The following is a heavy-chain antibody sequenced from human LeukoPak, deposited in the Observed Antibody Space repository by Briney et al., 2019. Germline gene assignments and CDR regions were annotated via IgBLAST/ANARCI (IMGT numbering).Heavy chain of an antibody. CDR2: INSKSGST. V-gene: IGHV1-2*02. D-gene: IGHD3-22*01. J-gene: IGHJ1*01. CDR1: GYSFTGYY. CDR3: ARDGSSGYYYDSSGYHGYSLYFQH. Sequence: ASVKVSCKASGYSFTGYYMHWVRQAPGQGLEWMGWINSKSGSTINAQKFQGRVTMTRDTSISTAYMELSSLRSEDTAVYYCARDGSSGYYYDSSGYHGYSLYFQHWGQGTLVTVSS.